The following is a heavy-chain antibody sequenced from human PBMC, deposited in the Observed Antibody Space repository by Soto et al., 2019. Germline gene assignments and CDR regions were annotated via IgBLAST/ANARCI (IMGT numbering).Heavy chain of an antibody. Sequence: QVTLKESGPVLVKPTETLTLTCTVSGFSLSNARMGETCIRQPPGKALEWLEHIFSNDEKTYSTSLKSRFTISKDTSKSQVVLTMTNMDPVDTATYYCARSWGGSSWVNSWGQGTLVTVSS. V-gene: IGHV2-26*01. CDR2: IFSNDEK. CDR3: ARSWGGSSWVNS. J-gene: IGHJ4*02. CDR1: GFSLSNARMG. D-gene: IGHD6-13*01.